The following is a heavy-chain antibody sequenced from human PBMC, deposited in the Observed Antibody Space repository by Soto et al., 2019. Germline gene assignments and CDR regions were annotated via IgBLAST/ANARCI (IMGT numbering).Heavy chain of an antibody. CDR2: IYYSGST. CDR3: ASRRSRGRALLFDP. V-gene: IGHV4-30-4*01. D-gene: IGHD1-26*01. Sequence: NPSETLSLTCTVSGGSISSGDYYWGWIRQPPGKGLEWIGYIYYSGSTYYNPSLKSRVTISVDTSKNQFSLKLSSVTAADTAVYYCASRRSRGRALLFDPWGQGTLVTVSS. J-gene: IGHJ5*02. CDR1: GGSISSGDYY.